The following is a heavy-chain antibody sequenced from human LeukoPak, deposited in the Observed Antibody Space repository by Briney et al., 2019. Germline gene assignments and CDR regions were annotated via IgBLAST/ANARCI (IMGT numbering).Heavy chain of an antibody. J-gene: IGHJ6*03. CDR1: GGSLSNYY. V-gene: IGHV4-59*12. D-gene: IGHD2-15*01. CDR3: AREQNCSGGSCYLYYYYYMDV. CDR2: IFYSGST. Sequence: PSETLSLTCTVSGGSLSNYYWSWIRQPPGKGLEWIGYIFYSGSTNYNPSLKSRVTISVDTSKNQFSLKLSSVTAADTAVYYCAREQNCSGGSCYLYYYYYMDVWGKGTTVTVSS.